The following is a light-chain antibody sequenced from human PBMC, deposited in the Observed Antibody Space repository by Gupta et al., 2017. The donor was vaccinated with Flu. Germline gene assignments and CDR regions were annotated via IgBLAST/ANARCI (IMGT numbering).Light chain of an antibody. Sequence: ETVLTQSPGTLSLSPGDRATLSCRASQSVSSNYLAWYQQKPGQAPRLLIYAASSRATGIPDRFSGSGSGTDFTLTNSRLEPEDFAMYYCQQYGNSPITFGQGTRLEIK. CDR3: QQYGNSPIT. CDR1: QSVSSNY. CDR2: AAS. J-gene: IGKJ5*01. V-gene: IGKV3-20*01.